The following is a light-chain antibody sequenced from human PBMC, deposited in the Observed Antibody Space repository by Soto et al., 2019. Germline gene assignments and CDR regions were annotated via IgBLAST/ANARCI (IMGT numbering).Light chain of an antibody. J-gene: IGKJ2*01. V-gene: IGKV1-39*01. CDR1: QSISSN. CDR3: QQSYSTPYT. CDR2: AAS. Sequence: DIQMTQSPSSLSASVGDRVTISCRASQSISSNVNWYQQKPGKAPNLLIYAASSLHSGVPSRFSGSGSGTDFSLTISSLLPEDFATYYCQQSYSTPYTFGQGTKLEIK.